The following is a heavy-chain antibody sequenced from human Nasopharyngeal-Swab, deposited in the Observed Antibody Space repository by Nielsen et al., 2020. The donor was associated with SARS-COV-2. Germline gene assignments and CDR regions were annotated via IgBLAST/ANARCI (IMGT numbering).Heavy chain of an antibody. Sequence: GGPLRLSFAASGFTFSSYAMPWVRQAPGKGLEWVAVISYDGINKYYADSVKGRFTISRDNSKNTLYLQMNSLRAEDTAVYYCARVGVGATGVSWNYFDYWGQGTLVTVSS. J-gene: IGHJ4*02. D-gene: IGHD1-26*01. CDR1: GFTFSSYA. CDR3: ARVGVGATGVSWNYFDY. CDR2: ISYDGINK. V-gene: IGHV3-30-3*01.